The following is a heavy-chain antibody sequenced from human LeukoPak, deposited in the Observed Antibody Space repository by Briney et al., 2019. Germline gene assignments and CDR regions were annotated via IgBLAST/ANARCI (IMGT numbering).Heavy chain of an antibody. Sequence: GGSLRLSCAASGVTLSSYEMNWVRQAPGKGLEWGGYISSSGSTIYYADSVKGRFTISRDNAKHSLYLQMNSLSAEDTAVYYCEELGITMIGGVWGKGTTVTISS. CDR2: ISSSGSTI. J-gene: IGHJ6*04. CDR1: GVTLSSYE. V-gene: IGHV3-48*03. D-gene: IGHD3-10*02. CDR3: EELGITMIGGV.